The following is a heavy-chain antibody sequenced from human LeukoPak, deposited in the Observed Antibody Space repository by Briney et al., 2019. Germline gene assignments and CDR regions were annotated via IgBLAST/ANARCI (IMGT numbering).Heavy chain of an antibody. CDR2: ISGSGGST. CDR3: AKDSVAVVAATHRAYFDY. J-gene: IGHJ4*02. CDR1: GFTFSSYA. Sequence: GGSLRLSCAASGFTFSSYAMSWVRQAPGKGLEWVSAISGSGGSTYYADSVKGRFTISRDNSKNTLYLQMNSLRAEDTAVYYCAKDSVAVVAATHRAYFDYWGQGTLVTVSS. D-gene: IGHD2-15*01. V-gene: IGHV3-23*01.